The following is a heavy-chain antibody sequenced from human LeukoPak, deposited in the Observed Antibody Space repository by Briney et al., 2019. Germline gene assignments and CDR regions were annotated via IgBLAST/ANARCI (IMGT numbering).Heavy chain of an antibody. D-gene: IGHD3-3*01. Sequence: GASVKVSCKASGYTFTGYYMHWVRQAPGQGLEWMGWINPNSGGTNYAQKFQGRVTMTRDTSISTAYMELSRLRSDDTAVYYCARDPVGYYDFWSGYPSYFDYWGQGTLVTVSS. V-gene: IGHV1-2*02. CDR1: GYTFTGYY. CDR2: INPNSGGT. J-gene: IGHJ4*02. CDR3: ARDPVGYYDFWSGYPSYFDY.